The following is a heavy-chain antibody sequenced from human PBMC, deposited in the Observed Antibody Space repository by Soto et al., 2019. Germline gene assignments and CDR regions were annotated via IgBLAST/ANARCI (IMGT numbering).Heavy chain of an antibody. CDR2: MSYDGSKK. J-gene: IGHJ4*02. D-gene: IGHD1-26*01. V-gene: IGHV3-30*03. Sequence: QVQLAESGGGVVQPGRSLRLSCAASGFNFSSYGMHWVRQAPGTGLELVALMSYDGSKKYYTDSVKGRFTISRDTSKNTLYLQMNSLRAEDTAVYYCRVGVADWGQGTLVTVSS. CDR1: GFNFSSYG. CDR3: RVGVAD.